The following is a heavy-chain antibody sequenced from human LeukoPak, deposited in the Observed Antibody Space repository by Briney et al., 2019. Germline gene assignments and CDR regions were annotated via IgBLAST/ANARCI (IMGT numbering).Heavy chain of an antibody. CDR3: ARGRYSSSWSTAFSAFDI. Sequence: SETLSLTCALYGGSFSGYYWSWIRQTPGKGLEWIGYIYYSGSTNYNPSLKSRVTISVDTSKNQFSLKLSSVTAADTAVYYCARGRYSSSWSTAFSAFDIWGQGTMVTVSS. CDR1: GGSFSGYY. J-gene: IGHJ3*02. CDR2: IYYSGST. V-gene: IGHV4-59*01. D-gene: IGHD6-13*01.